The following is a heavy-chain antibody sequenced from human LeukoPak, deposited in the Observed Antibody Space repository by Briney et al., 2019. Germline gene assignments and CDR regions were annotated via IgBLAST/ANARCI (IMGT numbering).Heavy chain of an antibody. J-gene: IGHJ4*02. CDR1: GFTFSSYS. CDR3: ARVPAFYYDSSGYSGYDY. D-gene: IGHD3-22*01. CDR2: ISSSSSYI. V-gene: IGHV3-21*04. Sequence: GGSLRLSCAASGFTFSSYSMNWVRQAPGKGLEWVSSISSSSSYIYYADSVKGRFTISRDNAKNSLYLQMNSLRAEDTAVYYCARVPAFYYDSSGYSGYDYWGQGTLVTVSS.